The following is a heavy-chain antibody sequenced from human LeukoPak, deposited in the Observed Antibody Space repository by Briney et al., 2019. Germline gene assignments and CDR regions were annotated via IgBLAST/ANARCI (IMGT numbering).Heavy chain of an antibody. CDR2: ISSSGSYI. CDR1: EFSVKYNY. Sequence: PGGSLRLSCAASEFSVKYNYMTWVRQAPGKGPEWVSFISSSGSYIHYADSVKGRFTISRDNAENSLYLQMNSLRAEDTAVYYCANYYGSGSFRNWFDPWGQGTLVTVSS. J-gene: IGHJ5*02. CDR3: ANYYGSGSFRNWFDP. V-gene: IGHV3-11*01. D-gene: IGHD3-10*01.